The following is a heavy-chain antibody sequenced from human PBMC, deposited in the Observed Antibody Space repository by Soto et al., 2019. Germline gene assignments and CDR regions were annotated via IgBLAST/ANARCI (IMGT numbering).Heavy chain of an antibody. J-gene: IGHJ5*02. CDR2: ISYDGSHK. CDR3: TRDFTAMLTGGWFDP. D-gene: IGHD5-18*01. V-gene: IGHV3-30-3*01. Sequence: PGGSLSLSCAASGFSFTSHALHWVRQAPGKGLEWVAVISYDGSHKYYADSVKGRFTISRDNSKNMLYLQMNSLRAEDTAVYYCTRDFTAMLTGGWFDPWGQGTLVTVSS. CDR1: GFSFTSHA.